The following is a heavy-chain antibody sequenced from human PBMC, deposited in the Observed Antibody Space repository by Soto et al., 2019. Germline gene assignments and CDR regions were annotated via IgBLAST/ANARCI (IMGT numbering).Heavy chain of an antibody. V-gene: IGHV1-8*01. CDR3: ARGAVAARPRWYNWFDP. CDR2: MNPNGGET. CDR1: GYTFTDYD. J-gene: IGHJ5*02. D-gene: IGHD6-19*01. Sequence: QEQLVQSGAEVKKPGASVKVSCKTSGYTFTDYDINWVRQATGEGVEWIGWMNPNGGETGYAQKFQGRVTMTRSASRITAYLELSSQGSEDTAVYYCARGAVAARPRWYNWFDPWGQGTLVTVSS.